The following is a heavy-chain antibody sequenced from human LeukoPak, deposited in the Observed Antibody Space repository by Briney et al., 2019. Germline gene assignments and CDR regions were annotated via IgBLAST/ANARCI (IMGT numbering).Heavy chain of an antibody. V-gene: IGHV4-59*01. D-gene: IGHD3-22*01. CDR3: ARVGYDSSGYYTYFDY. CDR1: GGSISFYY. Sequence: PSETLSLTXTGSGGSISFYYWNWIRQPPGKGLEWIGYIYYSGSTNYNPSLKSRVTISVDTSKNQFSLKLSSVTAADTAVYYCARVGYDSSGYYTYFDYWGQGTLVTVSS. CDR2: IYYSGST. J-gene: IGHJ4*02.